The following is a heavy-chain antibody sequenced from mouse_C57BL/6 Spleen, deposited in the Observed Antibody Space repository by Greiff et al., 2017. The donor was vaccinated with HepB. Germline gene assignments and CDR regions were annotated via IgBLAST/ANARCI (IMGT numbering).Heavy chain of an antibody. CDR1: GYAFSSSW. Sequence: QVQLQQSGPELVKPGASVKISCKASGYAFSSSWMNWVKQRPGKGLEWIGRIYPGDGDTNYNGKFKGKATLTADKSSSTAYMQLSSLTSEDSAVYFCARESGYDGRGYWGQGTTLTVSS. CDR3: ARESGYDGRGY. V-gene: IGHV1-82*01. D-gene: IGHD2-3*01. CDR2: IYPGDGDT. J-gene: IGHJ2*01.